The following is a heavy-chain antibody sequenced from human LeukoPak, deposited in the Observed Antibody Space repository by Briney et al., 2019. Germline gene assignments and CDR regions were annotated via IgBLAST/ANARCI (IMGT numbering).Heavy chain of an antibody. CDR2: ISNDAKKI. CDR3: VKGGYSGSPYGYYDY. D-gene: IGHD1-26*01. CDR1: GFTFSNYG. Sequence: PGRSLRLSCAASGFTFSNYGMHWSLQAPGKGLGGVAVISNDAKKIYYLDSVKGRFTVSRDNSKSMFYVQMDSLRVEDTAVYYCVKGGYSGSPYGYYDYWGQGTLVTVSS. V-gene: IGHV3-30*18. J-gene: IGHJ4*02.